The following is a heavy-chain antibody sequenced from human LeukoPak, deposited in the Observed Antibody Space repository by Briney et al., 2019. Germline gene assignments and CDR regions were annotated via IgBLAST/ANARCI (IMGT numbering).Heavy chain of an antibody. CDR3: ARGQGSIAVAGTWWFDP. CDR1: GGTFSSYA. CDR2: IIPIFGTA. J-gene: IGHJ5*02. V-gene: IGHV1-69*13. Sequence: ASVKVSCKASGGTFSSYATSWVRQAPGQGLEWMGGIIPIFGTANYAQKFQGRVTITADESTSTAYMELSSLRSEDTAVYYCARGQGSIAVAGTWWFDPWGQGTLVTVSS. D-gene: IGHD6-19*01.